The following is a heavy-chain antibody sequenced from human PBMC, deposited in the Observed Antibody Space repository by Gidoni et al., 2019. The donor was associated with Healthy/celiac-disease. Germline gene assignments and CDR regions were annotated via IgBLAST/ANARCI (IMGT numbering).Heavy chain of an antibody. CDR2: IYYSGST. J-gene: IGHJ6*02. CDR3: ARDGTGYYYYGMDV. D-gene: IGHD1-1*01. CDR1: GGSIRSSSYY. V-gene: IGHV4-39*07. Sequence: QLQLQESGPGLVKPSETLSLTCTVSGGSIRSSSYYWGWIRQPPGKGLEWIGSIYYSGSTYYNPSLKSRVTISVDTSKNQFSLKLSSVTAADTAVYYCARDGTGYYYYGMDVWGQGTTVTVSS.